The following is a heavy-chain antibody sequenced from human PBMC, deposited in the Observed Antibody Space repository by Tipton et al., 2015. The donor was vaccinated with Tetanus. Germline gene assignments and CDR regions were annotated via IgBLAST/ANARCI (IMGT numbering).Heavy chain of an antibody. Sequence: QLVQSGAEVKKPGESLKISCKGSGYSFTSYWIGWVRQMPGKGLEWMGIVYPGDSDTRYSPPFQGQVTISADKSISSAYLQWSSLKASDTAMYYCASSPTGEQWLPTTWGQGTLVTVSS. D-gene: IGHD6-19*01. CDR3: ASSPTGEQWLPTT. CDR2: VYPGDSDT. V-gene: IGHV5-51*01. J-gene: IGHJ4*02. CDR1: GYSFTSYW.